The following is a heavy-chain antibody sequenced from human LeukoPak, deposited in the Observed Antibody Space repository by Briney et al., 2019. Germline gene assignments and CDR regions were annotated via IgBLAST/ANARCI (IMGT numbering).Heavy chain of an antibody. D-gene: IGHD6-13*01. CDR2: IKQDGTET. CDR1: GFIFSSYW. V-gene: IGHV3-7*03. Sequence: PGGSLRLSCAASGFIFSSYWMSWVRQVPGKGLEWVAYIKQDGTETSYVDSVEGRFTISRDNAKNSLFLQMNSLRADDTALYYCARGVTSAWYLRYYFEYWGQGSMVTVSS. CDR3: ARGVTSAWYLRYYFEY. J-gene: IGHJ4*02.